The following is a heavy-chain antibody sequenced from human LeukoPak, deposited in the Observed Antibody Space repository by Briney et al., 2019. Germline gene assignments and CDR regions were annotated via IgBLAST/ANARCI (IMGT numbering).Heavy chain of an antibody. D-gene: IGHD6-19*01. J-gene: IGHJ3*02. CDR3: ARAVAGTRGAFDI. CDR1: GITLSNYG. Sequence: GGSLRLSCVVSGITLSNYGMSWVRQAPGKGLEYVSAISINGENTYYTNSVKGRFTTSRDNSKNTLYLQMGSLRTEDMAVYYCARAVAGTRGAFDIWGQGTMVTVSS. V-gene: IGHV3-64*01. CDR2: ISINGENT.